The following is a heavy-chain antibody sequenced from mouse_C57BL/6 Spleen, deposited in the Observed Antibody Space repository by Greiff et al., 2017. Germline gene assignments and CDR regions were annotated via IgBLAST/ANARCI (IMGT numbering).Heavy chain of an antibody. CDR1: GYTFTSSG. V-gene: IGHV1-81*01. CDR2: LYPRSGNT. Sequence: VQLQQSGAELARPGASVQLSCQVSGYTFTSSGISWVKQRTGQGLEWIGELYPRSGNTYYNEKFKGQATLTADKSSSTAYMELRSRTSEDSAVYCCAIPLTTVVFFDYGGQGTTLTVSS. D-gene: IGHD1-1*01. CDR3: AIPLTTVVFFDY. J-gene: IGHJ2*01.